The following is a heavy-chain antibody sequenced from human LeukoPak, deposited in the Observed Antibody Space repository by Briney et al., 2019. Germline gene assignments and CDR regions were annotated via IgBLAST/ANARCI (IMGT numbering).Heavy chain of an antibody. CDR2: INAGNGNT. V-gene: IGHV1-3*01. CDR3: ARDSSGWFEFDY. Sequence: GESLKISCKASGYTFTSYAMHWVRQAPGQRLEWMGWINAGNGNTKYSQKFQGRVTITRDTSASTAYMELSSLRSEDTAVYYCARDSSGWFEFDYWGQGTLVTVSS. D-gene: IGHD6-19*01. J-gene: IGHJ4*02. CDR1: GYTFTSYA.